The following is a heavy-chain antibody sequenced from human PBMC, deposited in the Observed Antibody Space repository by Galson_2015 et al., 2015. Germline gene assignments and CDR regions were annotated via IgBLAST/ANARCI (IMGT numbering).Heavy chain of an antibody. J-gene: IGHJ4*02. V-gene: IGHV3-30*01. CDR2: LSYDGSNE. D-gene: IGHD2-2*01. CDR3: ARGEGGYCSSTSCYLVDF. CDR1: EFTFRSYA. Sequence: LRLSCAASEFTFRSYAMHWVRQAPGKGLEWVAVLSYDGSNEYYADSVKGRFTISRDNSKNTVYLQMNSLRPEDTAVYYCARGEGGYCSSTSCYLVDFWGQGTLVTVSS.